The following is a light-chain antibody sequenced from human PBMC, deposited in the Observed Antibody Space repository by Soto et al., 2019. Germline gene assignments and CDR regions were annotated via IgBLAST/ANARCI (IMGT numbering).Light chain of an antibody. J-gene: IGLJ2*01. V-gene: IGLV4-69*01. CDR2: LNSDGSH. CDR3: QTWGTGVV. CDR1: SGHSSYA. Sequence: QSVLTQSPSASASLGASVKLTCTLSSGHSSYAIAWHQQQPEKGPRFLMNLNSDGSHTKGDGIPDRFSGSSSGAERYLTISSLQSEDEADYYCQTWGTGVVFGGGTKLTVL.